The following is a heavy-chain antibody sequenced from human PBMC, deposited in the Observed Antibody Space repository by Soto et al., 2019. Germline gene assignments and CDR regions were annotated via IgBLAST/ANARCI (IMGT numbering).Heavy chain of an antibody. J-gene: IGHJ3*02. CDR2: ISAYNGNT. CDR3: ARARITMIVVVITDAFDI. CDR1: GYTFTSYG. D-gene: IGHD3-22*01. Sequence: QVQLVQSGAEVKKPGASVKVSCKASGYTFTSYGISWVRQAAGQGLEWMGWISAYNGNTNYAQKLQGRVTMTTDTSTSTAYMELRSLRSDDTAVYYCARARITMIVVVITDAFDIWGQGTMVTVSS. V-gene: IGHV1-18*04.